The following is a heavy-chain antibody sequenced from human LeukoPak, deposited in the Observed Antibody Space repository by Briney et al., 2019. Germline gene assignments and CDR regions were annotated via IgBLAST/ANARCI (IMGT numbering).Heavy chain of an antibody. CDR1: GFTFTSYS. Sequence: GGSLRLSCAASGFTFTSYSMNWVRQAPGKGLEWVSTISGGGGSTYYADSVKGRFTISRDNSKNTLYLQVNSLRAEDTAVYYCAKGGKWDVTPFDYWGQGILVTVSS. V-gene: IGHV3-23*01. CDR2: ISGGGGST. CDR3: AKGGKWDVTPFDY. J-gene: IGHJ4*02. D-gene: IGHD1-26*01.